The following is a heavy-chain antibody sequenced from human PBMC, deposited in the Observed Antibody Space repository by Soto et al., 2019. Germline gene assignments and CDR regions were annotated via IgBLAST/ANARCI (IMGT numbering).Heavy chain of an antibody. V-gene: IGHV4-30-4*01. CDR3: ARVIKYYYGSGSYRTNFDY. D-gene: IGHD3-10*01. CDR2: IYYSGST. CDR1: GGSISSGDYY. Sequence: QVQLQESGPGLVKPSQTLSLTCTVSGGSISSGDYYWSWIRQPPGKGLEWIGYIYYSGSTYYNPSLKSRVTISVDTSKNQFSLKLSSVTAADTAVYYCARVIKYYYGSGSYRTNFDYWGQGTLVTVSS. J-gene: IGHJ4*02.